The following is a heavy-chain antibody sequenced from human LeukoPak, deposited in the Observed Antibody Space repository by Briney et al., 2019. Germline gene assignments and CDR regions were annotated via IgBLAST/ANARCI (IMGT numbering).Heavy chain of an antibody. CDR1: GYTFTSYD. Sequence: ASVKVSCKASGYTFTSYDINWVRQATGRGLEWMGWMNPNSGNTGYAQKFQGRVTMTRNTSISTAYMELSSLRSEDTAVYYCARGLLRDYGLPDYYYYGMDVWGQGTTVTVSS. CDR2: MNPNSGNT. CDR3: ARGLLRDYGLPDYYYYGMDV. J-gene: IGHJ6*02. D-gene: IGHD4-17*01. V-gene: IGHV1-8*01.